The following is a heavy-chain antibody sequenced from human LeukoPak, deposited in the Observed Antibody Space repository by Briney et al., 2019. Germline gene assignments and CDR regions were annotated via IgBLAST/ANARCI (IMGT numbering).Heavy chain of an antibody. CDR3: AREGQQLVPYYYYYYGMDV. Sequence: GGSLRLSCAVSGFSFSSYAMRWVRQAPGKGLEWVSAISGSGGSTYYADSVKGRFTISRDNSKNTLYLQMNSLRAEDTAVYYCAREGQQLVPYYYYYYGMDVWGQGTTVTVSS. V-gene: IGHV3-23*01. J-gene: IGHJ6*02. CDR2: ISGSGGST. CDR1: GFSFSSYA. D-gene: IGHD6-13*01.